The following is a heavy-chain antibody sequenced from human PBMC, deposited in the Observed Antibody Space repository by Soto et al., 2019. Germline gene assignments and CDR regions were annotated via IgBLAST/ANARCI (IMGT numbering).Heavy chain of an antibody. CDR3: ARSQGGSSSLDIYYYYYYGMDV. CDR2: VIPIFGTP. CDR1: GGTFSTYA. J-gene: IGHJ6*02. Sequence: QVQLVQSGAEVKKPGSSVKVSCKAPGGTFSTYAISWVRQAPGQGLEWMGGVIPIFGTPKYAQKFQGRVTITADEPTGTGYMELRSLRSEDTAVYYCARSQGGSSSLDIYYYYYYGMDVWGQATTVTVSS. D-gene: IGHD2-15*01. V-gene: IGHV1-69*01.